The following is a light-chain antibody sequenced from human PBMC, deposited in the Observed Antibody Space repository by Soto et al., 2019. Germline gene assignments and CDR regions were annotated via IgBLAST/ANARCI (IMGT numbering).Light chain of an antibody. CDR2: EVN. CDR1: SSDVGVYDC. Sequence: QSALTQPPSASGSPGQSVFISCTGTSSDVGVYDCVSWYQQHPGKAPKLMIYEVNKRPSGVPDRFSGSKSGNTASLTVSGLQAEDEADYYCSSYAGSNTVVFGGGTKLTV. V-gene: IGLV2-8*01. J-gene: IGLJ2*01. CDR3: SSYAGSNTVV.